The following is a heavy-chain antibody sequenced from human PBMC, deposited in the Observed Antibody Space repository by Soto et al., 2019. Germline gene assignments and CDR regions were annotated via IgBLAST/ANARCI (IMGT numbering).Heavy chain of an antibody. V-gene: IGHV4-31*03. J-gene: IGHJ5*01. CDR2: IYHTGST. Sequence: QVQLQESGPGLVTPSQTLSLTCTVYGDSISRGSYYYNWIRHLPGKGLEWIGYIYHTGSTNYNPSLKSRLTISVDTSKNQLSLELRSVTAADTAVYYCVSDGAGGYGLGWFDPWGQGTLVTVSS. D-gene: IGHD2-15*01. CDR1: GDSISRGSYY. CDR3: VSDGAGGYGLGWFDP.